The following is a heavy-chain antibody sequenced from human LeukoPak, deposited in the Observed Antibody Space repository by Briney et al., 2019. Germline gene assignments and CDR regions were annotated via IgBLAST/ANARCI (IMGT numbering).Heavy chain of an antibody. D-gene: IGHD6-13*01. CDR3: ARARDSSWDY. Sequence: TGGSLRLSCAASGFTFSSYAMSWVRQAPGKGLEWVANIKDDGSEKYYVDSVKGRSTISRDDAKNSLYLQVNSLRAEDTAVYYCARARDSSWDYWGQGTLVTVSS. CDR2: IKDDGSEK. CDR1: GFTFSSYA. V-gene: IGHV3-7*03. J-gene: IGHJ4*02.